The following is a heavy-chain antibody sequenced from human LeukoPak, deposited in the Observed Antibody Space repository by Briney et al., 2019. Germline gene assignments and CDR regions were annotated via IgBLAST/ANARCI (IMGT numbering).Heavy chain of an antibody. CDR1: GYSFTSYW. Sequence: GESLKISCKGSGYSFTSYWIGWVRQMPGKGLEWMGIIYPGDSDTRYSPSFQGQVTISADKSISTAYLQWSSLKASDTAMYYCARQGYDILTDYYNELDYWGQGTLVTVSS. CDR3: ARQGYDILTDYYNELDY. J-gene: IGHJ4*02. CDR2: IYPGDSDT. V-gene: IGHV5-51*01. D-gene: IGHD3-9*01.